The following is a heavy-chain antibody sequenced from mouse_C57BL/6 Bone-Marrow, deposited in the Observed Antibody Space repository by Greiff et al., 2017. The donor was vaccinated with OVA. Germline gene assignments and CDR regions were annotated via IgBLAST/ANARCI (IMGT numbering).Heavy chain of an antibody. CDR3: ARFLYDGYLLWYFDV. V-gene: IGHV1-81*01. CDR2: IYPRSGNT. CDR1: GYTFTSYG. J-gene: IGHJ1*03. D-gene: IGHD2-3*01. Sequence: QVQLQQSGAELARPGASVKLSCKASGYTFTSYGISWVKQRTGQGLEWIGEIYPRSGNTYYNEKFKGKATLTADKSSSTAYMELRSLTSEDSAVYFCARFLYDGYLLWYFDVWGTGTTVTVSS.